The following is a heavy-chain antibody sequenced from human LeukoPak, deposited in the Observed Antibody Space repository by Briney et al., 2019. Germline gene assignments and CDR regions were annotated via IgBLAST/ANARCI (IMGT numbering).Heavy chain of an antibody. V-gene: IGHV1-2*02. CDR2: INPNSGGT. D-gene: IGHD3-16*01. CDR1: GYTFTGYY. CDR3: ARASLSYYDYVWGSYPAVY. J-gene: IGHJ4*02. Sequence: ASVKVSCKASGYTFTGYYMHWVRQAPGQGLEWMGWINPNSGGTNYAQKFQGRVTMTRDTSISTAYMELSRLRSDDTAVYYCARASLSYYDYVWGSYPAVYWGQGTLVTVSS.